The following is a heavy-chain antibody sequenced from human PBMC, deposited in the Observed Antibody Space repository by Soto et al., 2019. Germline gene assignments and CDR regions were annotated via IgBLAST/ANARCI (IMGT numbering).Heavy chain of an antibody. J-gene: IGHJ4*02. Sequence: SGSLALSCAASGGTISSFSFSWIRQPAGKGLEWIGRIYSGGRNNYNPSLKSRVTMSVDTSKNQFSLRLSSVTAADTAMYYCARGSSRWDYWGQGTLVTVSS. CDR2: IYSGGRN. V-gene: IGHV4-4*07. CDR3: ARGSSRWDY. CDR1: GGTISSFS. D-gene: IGHD6-13*01.